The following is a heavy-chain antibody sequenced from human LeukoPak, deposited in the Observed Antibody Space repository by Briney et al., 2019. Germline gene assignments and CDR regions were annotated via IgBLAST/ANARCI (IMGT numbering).Heavy chain of an antibody. CDR2: IRYDGSNK. CDR1: GFTFSSYG. D-gene: IGHD5-18*01. J-gene: IGHJ4*02. V-gene: IGHV3-30*02. CDR3: AKDRSGGYSYGHIDY. Sequence: GGSLRLSCAASGFTFSSYGMHWVRQAPGKGLEWVAFIRYDGSNKYYADSVKGRFTISRDNSKNTLYLQMNSLRAEDTAVYYCAKDRSGGYSYGHIDYWGQGTLVTVSS.